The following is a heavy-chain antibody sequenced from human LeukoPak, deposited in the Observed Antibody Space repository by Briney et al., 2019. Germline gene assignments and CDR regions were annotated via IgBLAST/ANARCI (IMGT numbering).Heavy chain of an antibody. V-gene: IGHV4-59*08. CDR1: GGSISSYY. CDR2: IYYSGST. CDR3: ARHYDSSGYYPNWFDP. Sequence: NPSETLSLTCTVSGGSISSYYWSWIRQPPGKGLEWIGYIYYSGSTNYNPSLKSRVTISVDTSKNQFSLKQSSVTAADTAVYYCARHYDSSGYYPNWFDPWGQGTLVTVSS. D-gene: IGHD3-22*01. J-gene: IGHJ5*02.